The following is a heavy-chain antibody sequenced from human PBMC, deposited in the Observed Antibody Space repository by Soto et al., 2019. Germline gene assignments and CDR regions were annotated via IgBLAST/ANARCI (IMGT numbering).Heavy chain of an antibody. D-gene: IGHD3-9*01. CDR1: GFTFSSYG. Sequence: GGSLRLSCAASGFTFSSYGMHWVRQAPGKGLEWVAVISYDGSNKYYADSVKGRFTISRDNSKNTLYLQMNSLRAEDTAVYYCAKLACGVCYTDDILTGYHHGDFDYWGQGTLVTVSS. V-gene: IGHV3-30*18. CDR3: AKLACGVCYTDDILTGYHHGDFDY. CDR2: ISYDGSNK. J-gene: IGHJ4*02.